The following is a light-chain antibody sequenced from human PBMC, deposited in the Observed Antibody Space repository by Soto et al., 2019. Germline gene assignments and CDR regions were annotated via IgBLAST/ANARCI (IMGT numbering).Light chain of an antibody. Sequence: DIVMTQSPATLSVSPGERATLSCRASQSVSSNLAWYQQKPGQAPRLLIYGASTRATGIPARFSGSGSGTEFTLTSSSLQCEEFAVYYCQQYNNWPSLTFGGGTKVQIK. CDR2: GAS. CDR1: QSVSSN. V-gene: IGKV3-15*01. CDR3: QQYNNWPSLT. J-gene: IGKJ4*01.